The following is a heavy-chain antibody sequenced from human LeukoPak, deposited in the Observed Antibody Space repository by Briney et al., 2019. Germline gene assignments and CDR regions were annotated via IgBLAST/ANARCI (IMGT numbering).Heavy chain of an antibody. J-gene: IGHJ4*02. CDR2: IYTSGST. V-gene: IGHV4-61*02. Sequence: SETLSLTCTVSGGSISSGSYYWSWIRQPAGKGLEWIGRIYTSGSTNYNPSLKSRVTISVDTSKNQFSLKLSSVTAADTAVYYCARAQGEYSYGLGFDYWGQGTLVTVSS. D-gene: IGHD5-18*01. CDR3: ARAQGEYSYGLGFDY. CDR1: GGSISSGSYY.